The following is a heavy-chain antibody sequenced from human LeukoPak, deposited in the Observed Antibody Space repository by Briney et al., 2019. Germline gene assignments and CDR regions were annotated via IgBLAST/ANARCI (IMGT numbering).Heavy chain of an antibody. Sequence: SVKVSCKASGYTFTSYYMHWVRQAPGQGLEWMGIINPSGGSTSYAQKFQGRVTMTRDTSTSTVYMELSSLRSEDTAVYYCALVVPAAGNWFDPWGQGTLVTVSS. J-gene: IGHJ5*02. CDR1: GYTFTSYY. D-gene: IGHD2-2*01. CDR2: INPSGGST. V-gene: IGHV1-46*01. CDR3: ALVVPAAGNWFDP.